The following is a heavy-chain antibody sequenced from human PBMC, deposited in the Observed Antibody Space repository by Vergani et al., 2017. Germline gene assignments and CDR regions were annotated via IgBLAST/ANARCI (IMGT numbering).Heavy chain of an antibody. D-gene: IGHD3-16*01. J-gene: IGHJ4*02. V-gene: IGHV3-13*01. CDR1: GFTFSSYD. CDR2: IGTAGDT. Sequence: EVQLVESGGGLVQPGGSLRLSCAASGFTFSSYDMHWVRQATGKGLEWVSAIGTAGDTYYPGSVKGRFTISRENAKNSLYLQMNSLRAGDTAVYYRARGGVTTFGYYFDYWGQGTLVTVSS. CDR3: ARGGVTTFGYYFDY.